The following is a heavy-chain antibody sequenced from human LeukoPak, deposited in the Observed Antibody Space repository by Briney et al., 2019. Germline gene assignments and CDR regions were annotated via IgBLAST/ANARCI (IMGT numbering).Heavy chain of an antibody. CDR2: ISDSGGTT. J-gene: IGHJ4*02. V-gene: IGHV3-23*01. D-gene: IGHD6-19*01. Sequence: GGSLRLSCAASGFTFSSCAMSWVRQAPGKGLEWVSSISDSGGTTYYADSGKGRFSISRDNSKNTLYLQMSSLRADDTAVYYCAKTAVTGKVAGSDCWGQGTLVTVSS. CDR3: AKTAVTGKVAGSDC. CDR1: GFTFSSCA.